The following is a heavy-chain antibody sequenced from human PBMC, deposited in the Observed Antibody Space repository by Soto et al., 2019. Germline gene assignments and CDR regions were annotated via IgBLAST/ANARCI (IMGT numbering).Heavy chain of an antibody. D-gene: IGHD3-16*01. V-gene: IGHV1-69*02. J-gene: IGHJ3*01. CDR3: ATGALGGRQQLVRDAFDF. Sequence: QVQLVQSGAEVKKPGSSLRVSCRASGGTFDSYSISWVRQAPGQGLEWLGKVAPIFDFSRYAPKLQGRVTITADKSTSIGYMDLSGPTSEDTAVDYCATGALGGRQQLVRDAFDFWGQGTKVTVSS. CDR1: GGTFDSYS. CDR2: VAPIFDFS.